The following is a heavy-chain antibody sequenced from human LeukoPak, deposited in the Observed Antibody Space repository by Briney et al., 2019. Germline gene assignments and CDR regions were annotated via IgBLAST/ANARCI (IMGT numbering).Heavy chain of an antibody. J-gene: IGHJ4*02. CDR1: GGSIHGYY. CDR2: IYYRGNT. Sequence: SETLSLTCTVSGGSIHGYYFSWIRQPPGKGLEWVGYIYYRGNTNYNPSLKSRVTISEDTSKNQLSLELRSVTAADTAVYYCASQGYCNGGSCPFDSWGRGTLVTVSS. D-gene: IGHD2-15*01. V-gene: IGHV4-59*08. CDR3: ASQGYCNGGSCPFDS.